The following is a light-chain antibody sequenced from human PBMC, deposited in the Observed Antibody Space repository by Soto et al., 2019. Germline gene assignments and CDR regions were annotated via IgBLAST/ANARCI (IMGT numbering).Light chain of an antibody. J-gene: IGKJ4*01. CDR2: DAS. Sequence: EIVLTQSPATLSLSPGERATLSCRASQSVSSYLAWYKQKPGKAPRLLIYDASNRATGIPARFSGSGSGTDFTLTISSLEPEDFAVYYCQQRSNWLLTFGGGTKVDIK. V-gene: IGKV3-11*01. CDR3: QQRSNWLLT. CDR1: QSVSSY.